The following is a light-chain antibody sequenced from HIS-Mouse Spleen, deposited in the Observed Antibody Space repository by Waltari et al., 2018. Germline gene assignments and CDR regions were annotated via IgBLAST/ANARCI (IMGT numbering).Light chain of an antibody. Sequence: SYELTQPPSVSVSPGQTARITCPGDAFPKKYAYWYQQKSGQAPVLVIYEDSKRPSGSPERFSGSSSGTMATLTISGAQVEDEADYYCYSTDSSGNHRVFGGGTKLTVL. CDR2: EDS. V-gene: IGLV3-10*01. CDR3: YSTDSSGNHRV. J-gene: IGLJ2*01. CDR1: AFPKKY.